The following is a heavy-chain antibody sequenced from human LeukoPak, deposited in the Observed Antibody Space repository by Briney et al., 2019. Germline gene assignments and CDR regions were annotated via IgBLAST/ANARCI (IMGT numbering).Heavy chain of an antibody. CDR1: GGSISSYY. CDR3: ASGCSGGSCYGSYDY. J-gene: IGHJ4*02. CDR2: IYYSGST. V-gene: IGHV4-59*01. Sequence: SETLSLTCTVFGGSISSYYWSWIRQPPGKGLEWIGYIYYSGSTNYNPSLKSRVTISVDTSKNQFSLKLSSVTAADTAVYYCASGCSGGSCYGSYDYWGQGTLVTVSS. D-gene: IGHD2-15*01.